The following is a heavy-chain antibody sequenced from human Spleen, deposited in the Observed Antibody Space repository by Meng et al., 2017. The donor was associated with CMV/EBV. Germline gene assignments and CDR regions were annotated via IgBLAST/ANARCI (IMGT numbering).Heavy chain of an antibody. CDR2: ISAYNGNT. CDR1: GYTFTSYG. Sequence: ASVKVSCKASGYTFTSYGISWVRQAPGQGLEWMGWISAYNGNTNYAQKFQGRVTITADRSTSTAFMELTSLTSEDTAVYYCARSRGLSITPSRPPTYGMDVWGQGTTVTVSS. J-gene: IGHJ6*02. D-gene: IGHD2-15*01. CDR3: ARSRGLSITPSRPPTYGMDV. V-gene: IGHV1-18*01.